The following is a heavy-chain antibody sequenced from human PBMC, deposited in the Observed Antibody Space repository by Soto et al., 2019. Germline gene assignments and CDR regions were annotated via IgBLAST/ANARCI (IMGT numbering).Heavy chain of an antibody. CDR2: ISYDGSNK. V-gene: IGHV3-30-3*01. J-gene: IGHJ4*02. D-gene: IGHD3-10*01. CDR3: ARNPLPGYYGSGSYCPDY. CDR1: GFTFSSYA. Sequence: GSLRLSCAASGFTFSSYAMHWVRQAPGKGLEWVAVISYDGSNKYYADSVKGRFTISRDNSKNTLYLQMNSLRAEDTAVYYCARNPLPGYYGSGSYCPDYWGQGTLVTVSS.